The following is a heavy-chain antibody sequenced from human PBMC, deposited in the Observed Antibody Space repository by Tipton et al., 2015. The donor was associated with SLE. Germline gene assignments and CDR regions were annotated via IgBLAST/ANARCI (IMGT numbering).Heavy chain of an antibody. CDR1: GGSFSGSY. D-gene: IGHD1-26*01. Sequence: AGLVKPSETLSLTCGVYGGSFSGSYWNWIRQPPGKGLEWIGEISLSGSTKSNPSLKSRVTISVDTSKNQFSLKLNSVTAADTAVYFCARHLTGARAFDIWGEVTMVTVSS. CDR3: ARHLTGARAFDI. J-gene: IGHJ3*02. V-gene: IGHV4-34*01. CDR2: ISLSGST.